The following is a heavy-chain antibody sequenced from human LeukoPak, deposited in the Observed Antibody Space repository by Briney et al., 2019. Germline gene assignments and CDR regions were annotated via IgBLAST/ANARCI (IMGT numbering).Heavy chain of an antibody. Sequence: ASVKVSCKASGYTFTGYYMHWVRQAPGQGLEWTGWINPNSGGTNYAQKFQGRVTMTRDTSISTAYMELSRLRSDDTAVYYCAREGGLYCSGGSCYGFDYWGQGTLVTVSS. J-gene: IGHJ4*02. CDR1: GYTFTGYY. D-gene: IGHD2-15*01. V-gene: IGHV1-2*02. CDR3: AREGGLYCSGGSCYGFDY. CDR2: INPNSGGT.